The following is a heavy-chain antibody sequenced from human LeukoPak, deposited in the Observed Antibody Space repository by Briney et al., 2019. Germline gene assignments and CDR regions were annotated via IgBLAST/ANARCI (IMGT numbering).Heavy chain of an antibody. D-gene: IGHD6-6*01. Sequence: SETLSLTCAVYGGSFNGYYWSWLRQPPGKGLEWIGEINDSGSTKYNPSLKSRVTISVDTSKNQFSLKLSSVTAADTAVYYCARRPRIAARPYYFDYWGQGTLVTVSS. J-gene: IGHJ4*02. CDR2: INDSGST. V-gene: IGHV4-34*01. CDR1: GGSFNGYY. CDR3: ARRPRIAARPYYFDY.